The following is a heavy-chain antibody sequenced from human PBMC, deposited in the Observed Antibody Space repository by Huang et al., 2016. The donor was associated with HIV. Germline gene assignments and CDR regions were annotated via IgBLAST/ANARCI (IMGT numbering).Heavy chain of an antibody. V-gene: IGHV4-39*01. CDR3: ARLPGSITMIRGVITDPY. Sequence: QLQLQESGPGLVKPSETLSLTCTVSGGSIRSDNYYWGWIRQPPGKGLGWIGSIYYSGGTYYNPSLKSRVTITVDTSKNQFSLKMRSVTAADTAVYYCARLPGSITMIRGVITDPYWGQGTLVTVSS. CDR1: GGSIRSDNYY. D-gene: IGHD3-10*01. J-gene: IGHJ4*02. CDR2: IYYSGGT.